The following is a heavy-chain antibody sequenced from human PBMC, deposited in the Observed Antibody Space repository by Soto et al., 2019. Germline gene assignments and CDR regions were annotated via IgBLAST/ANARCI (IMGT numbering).Heavy chain of an antibody. J-gene: IGHJ3*02. CDR3: ARDEDSSGYYSESNDAFDI. CDR1: GYTFTGYY. D-gene: IGHD3-22*01. V-gene: IGHV1-2*02. CDR2: INPNSGGT. Sequence: QVQLVQSGAEVKKPGASVKVSCKASGYTFTGYYMHWVRQAPGQGLEWMGWINPNSGGTNYAQKFQGRVTMTRDTSISTAYMELSRLRSEDTAVYYCARDEDSSGYYSESNDAFDIWGQGTMVTVSS.